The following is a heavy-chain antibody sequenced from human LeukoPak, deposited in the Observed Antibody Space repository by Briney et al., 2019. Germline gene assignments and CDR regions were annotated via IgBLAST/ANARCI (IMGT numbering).Heavy chain of an antibody. Sequence: ASVKVSCKASGYTFTSYGISWVRQAPGQGLEWMGWMNPNSGNTGYAQKFQGRVTITRNTSISTAYMELSSLRSEDTAVYYCATVSTPYSGYDPDWGQGTLVTVSS. J-gene: IGHJ4*02. D-gene: IGHD5-12*01. CDR2: MNPNSGNT. V-gene: IGHV1-8*03. CDR3: ATVSTPYSGYDPD. CDR1: GYTFTSYG.